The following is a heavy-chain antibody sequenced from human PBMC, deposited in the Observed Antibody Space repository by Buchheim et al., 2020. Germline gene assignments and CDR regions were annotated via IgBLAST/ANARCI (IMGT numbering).Heavy chain of an antibody. J-gene: IGHJ3*02. CDR3: AREGGNWNYRGEDAFDI. CDR1: GFTFSSYA. V-gene: IGHV3-30-3*01. CDR2: ISYDGSNK. Sequence: QVQLVESGGGVVQPGRSLRLSCAASGFTFSSYAMHWVRQAPGKGLEWVAVISYDGSNKYYADSVKGRFTISRDNSKNTLYLQMNSLRAEDTAVYYCAREGGNWNYRGEDAFDIWGQGT. D-gene: IGHD1-7*01.